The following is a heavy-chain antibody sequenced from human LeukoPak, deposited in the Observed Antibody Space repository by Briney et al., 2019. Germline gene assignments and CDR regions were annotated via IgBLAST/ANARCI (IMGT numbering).Heavy chain of an antibody. CDR2: ISSSSSYI. Sequence: KAGGSLRLSCAASGFTFSSYSMNWVRQAPGKGLEWVSSISSSSSYIYYADSVKGRFTISRDNAKNSLYLQMNSLRAEDTAVYYCARASSGSTWGDCFDYWGQGTLVTVSS. CDR1: GFTFSSYS. J-gene: IGHJ4*02. CDR3: ARASSGSTWGDCFDY. V-gene: IGHV3-21*01. D-gene: IGHD1-26*01.